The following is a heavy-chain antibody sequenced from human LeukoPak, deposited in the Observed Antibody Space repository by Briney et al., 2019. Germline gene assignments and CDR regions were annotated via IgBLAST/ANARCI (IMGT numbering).Heavy chain of an antibody. D-gene: IGHD5-18*01. V-gene: IGHV4-59*01. CDR3: ATWRRYSCFDY. CDR2: IYYSGST. Sequence: SETLSLTCTVSGGSISSYYWGWIRQPPGQGLECIGYIYYSGSTSYNPSLKSRVTMSVDTSKNQFSLRLSSVTAADTAVYYCATWRRYSCFDYWGQGALVTVSS. J-gene: IGHJ4*02. CDR1: GGSISSYY.